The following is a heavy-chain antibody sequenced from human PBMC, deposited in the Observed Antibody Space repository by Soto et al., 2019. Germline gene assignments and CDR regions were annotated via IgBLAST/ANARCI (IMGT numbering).Heavy chain of an antibody. Sequence: EVQLVESGGGLVKPGGSLRLSCAASGFTFSSYSMNWVRQAPGKGLEWVSSISSSSSYIYYADSVKGRFTISRDNAKNSLYLQMNSLRAEDTAVYYCARVSTAYYYGMDVWGPGTTVTVSS. CDR1: GFTFSSYS. J-gene: IGHJ6*02. V-gene: IGHV3-21*01. CDR3: ARVSTAYYYGMDV. CDR2: ISSSSSYI.